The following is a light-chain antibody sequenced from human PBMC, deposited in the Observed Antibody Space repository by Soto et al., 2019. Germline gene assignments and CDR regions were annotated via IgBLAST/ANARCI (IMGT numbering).Light chain of an antibody. V-gene: IGKV3-11*01. CDR3: HQRYIWPPLT. CDR2: DTS. Sequence: EIVLTQSPATLSLSPGERATLSCRASQSVANYLAWFQQKRGQAPRLLIYDTSNRAAGIPDRFSGSGSGTDFTLTISSLETEDFAVYYWHQRYIWPPLTFGGGTKVEIK. CDR1: QSVANY. J-gene: IGKJ4*01.